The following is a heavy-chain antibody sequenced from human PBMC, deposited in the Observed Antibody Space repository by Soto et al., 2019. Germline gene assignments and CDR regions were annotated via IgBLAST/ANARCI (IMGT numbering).Heavy chain of an antibody. CDR2: INPNSGGT. CDR1: GGTFSSYA. CDR3: ARSLTEGYCTITGCYTRPLYGMDV. V-gene: IGHV1-2*02. Sequence: RASVKVSCKASGGTFSSYAISWVRQAPGQGLEWMGWINPNSGGTNYAQKFQGRVTVTRDTPTSTAYMELSRLTSDDTAVYYCARSLTEGYCTITGCYTRPLYGMDVWGQGATVTVSS. D-gene: IGHD2-2*02. J-gene: IGHJ6*02.